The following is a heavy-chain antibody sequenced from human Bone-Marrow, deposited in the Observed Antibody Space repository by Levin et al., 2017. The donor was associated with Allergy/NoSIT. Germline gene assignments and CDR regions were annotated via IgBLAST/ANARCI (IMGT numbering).Heavy chain of an antibody. Sequence: PGGSLRLSCAASGITVGNNYMSWVRQTPGKRLEWVAVIYSVGSTYYADSVKGRFTISRDSVKNTVYPQMNNLRGEDTAVYYCARDANGIYWGQGTLVTVSS. J-gene: IGHJ4*02. CDR1: GITVGNNY. CDR2: IYSVGST. CDR3: ARDANGIY. V-gene: IGHV3-66*01. D-gene: IGHD1-1*01.